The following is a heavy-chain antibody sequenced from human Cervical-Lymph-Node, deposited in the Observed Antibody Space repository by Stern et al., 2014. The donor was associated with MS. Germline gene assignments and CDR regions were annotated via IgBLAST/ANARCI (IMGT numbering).Heavy chain of an antibody. CDR1: GDSISSDDHY. V-gene: IGHV4-30-4*01. D-gene: IGHD1-26*01. CDR2: ISYSGSS. Sequence: QVQLVESGPGLVRPSQTLSLTCTVSGDSISSDDHYWSWVRQPPGKGLEWLGYISYSGSSYFNPSLKRRATMSVDTSKNQFSLKLQSVTAADTAVYYCARTDILLDSWGQGALVTVSS. J-gene: IGHJ4*02. CDR3: ARTDILLDS.